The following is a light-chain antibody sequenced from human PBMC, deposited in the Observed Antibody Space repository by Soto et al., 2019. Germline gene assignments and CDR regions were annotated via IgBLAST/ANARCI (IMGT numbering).Light chain of an antibody. CDR2: EVS. Sequence: QSALTQPASVSGSPGQSITISCTGTSSDVGGYNYVSWYQQQPGKAPKLMIYEVSNRPSGVSNRFTGSKSGNTASLTISGLKEEDEADYYCSSYTSTSTLAYVFGTGTKVTVL. CDR3: SSYTSTSTLAYV. V-gene: IGLV2-14*01. J-gene: IGLJ1*01. CDR1: SSDVGGYNY.